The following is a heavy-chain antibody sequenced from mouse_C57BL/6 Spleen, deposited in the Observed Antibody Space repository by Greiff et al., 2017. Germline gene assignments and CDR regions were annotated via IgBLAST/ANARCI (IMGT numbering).Heavy chain of an antibody. Sequence: EVQLQESGPELVKPGASVKISCKASGYTFTDYYMNWVKQSHGKSLEWIGDINPNNGGTSYNQKFKGKATLTVDKSSSTAYMELRSLTSEDSAVYYYARRAYSKPCFDYWGQGTTLTVSS. J-gene: IGHJ2*01. CDR2: INPNNGGT. V-gene: IGHV1-26*01. D-gene: IGHD2-5*01. CDR3: ARRAYSKPCFDY. CDR1: GYTFTDYY.